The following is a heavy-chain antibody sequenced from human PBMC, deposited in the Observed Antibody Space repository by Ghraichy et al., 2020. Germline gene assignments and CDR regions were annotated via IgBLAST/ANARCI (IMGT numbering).Heavy chain of an antibody. CDR2: ISGSGGST. Sequence: GGSLRLSCAASGFTFSSYAMSWVRQAPGKGLEWVSAISGSGGSTYYADSVKGRFTISRDNSKNTLYLQMNSLRAEDTAVYYCANRLSIAAAGTGSYWGQGTLVTVSS. J-gene: IGHJ4*02. CDR1: GFTFSSYA. D-gene: IGHD6-13*01. V-gene: IGHV3-23*01. CDR3: ANRLSIAAAGTGSY.